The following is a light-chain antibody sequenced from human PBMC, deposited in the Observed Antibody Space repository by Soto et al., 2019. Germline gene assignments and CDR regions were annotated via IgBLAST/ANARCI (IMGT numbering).Light chain of an antibody. CDR1: QNINSW. J-gene: IGKJ2*03. CDR2: KAS. CDR3: QQYDTNFS. Sequence: DILMTQSPSTLSASVGDRVTITCRASQNINSWLAWYQQKPGKAPKLLIYKASSLESEVPSRFSGSESGTEFTLTIISLQPDDFATYYCQQYDTNFSFGQGTKLEIK. V-gene: IGKV1-5*03.